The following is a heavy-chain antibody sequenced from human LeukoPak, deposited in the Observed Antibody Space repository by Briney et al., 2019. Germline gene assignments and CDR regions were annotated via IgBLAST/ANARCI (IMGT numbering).Heavy chain of an antibody. Sequence: ASVTVSCKASRYSFTYHYLHLLRQAPGQGLEWMGIINPSNGDTNYAQRFQGRVTMTRDTCTSTVYMELSSLDSEDTAVYYCASESDVGKVFDCRGQGTLVTVSS. CDR2: INPSNGDT. J-gene: IGHJ4*02. CDR1: RYSFTYHY. V-gene: IGHV1-46*01. CDR3: ASESDVGKVFDC. D-gene: IGHD1-1*01.